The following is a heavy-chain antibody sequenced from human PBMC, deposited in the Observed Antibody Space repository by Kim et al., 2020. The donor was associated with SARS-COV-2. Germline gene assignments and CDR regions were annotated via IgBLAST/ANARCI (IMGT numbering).Heavy chain of an antibody. CDR1: GFSLSTSGVG. D-gene: IGHD3-3*01. J-gene: IGHJ5*02. CDR2: IYWDDDK. CDR3: ARLPTFMEGNWFDP. Sequence: SGPTLVNPTQTLTLTCTFSGFSLSTSGVGVGWIRQPPGKALEWLALIYWDDDKRYSPSLKSRLTITKDTSKNQVVLTMTNMDPVDTATYYCARLPTFMEGNWFDPWGQGTLVTVSS. V-gene: IGHV2-5*02.